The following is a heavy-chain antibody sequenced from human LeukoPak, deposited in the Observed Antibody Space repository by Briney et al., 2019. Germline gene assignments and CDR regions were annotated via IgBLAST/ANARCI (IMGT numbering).Heavy chain of an antibody. J-gene: IGHJ3*02. CDR2: INPNSGGT. CDR3: ARGPRLDSSGWYYGAFDI. CDR1: GYSFTTYG. D-gene: IGHD6-19*01. V-gene: IGHV1-2*06. Sequence: ASVKVSCKASGYSFTTYGMNWVPQAPGQGLEWMGRINPNSGGTNYAQKFQGRVTMTRDTSISTAYMELSRLRSDDTAVYYCARGPRLDSSGWYYGAFDIWGQGTMVTVSS.